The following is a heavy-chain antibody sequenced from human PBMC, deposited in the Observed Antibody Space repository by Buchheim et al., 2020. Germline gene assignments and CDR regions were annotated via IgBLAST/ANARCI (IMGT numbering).Heavy chain of an antibody. J-gene: IGHJ4*02. CDR1: GYTFTNYY. V-gene: IGHV1-46*01. CDR3: ATDRYACYFDY. Sequence: QVQLVQSGAEVKKPGASVKVSCKASGYTFTNYYLHWVRQAPGQGLEWMGIINPSFGSASYAQKFQGRVTMTRDASTSTVYMELISLRSTDTYLYYCATDRYACYFDYWGQGTL. CDR2: INPSFGSA. D-gene: IGHD3-16*01.